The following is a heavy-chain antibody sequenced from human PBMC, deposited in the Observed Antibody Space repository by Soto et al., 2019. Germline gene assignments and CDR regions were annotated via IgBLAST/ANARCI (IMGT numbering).Heavy chain of an antibody. V-gene: IGHV1-69*13. CDR1: GGTFSRYA. CDR3: ARAERPYGDYDNYYYAMDV. J-gene: IGHJ6*02. D-gene: IGHD4-17*01. CDR2: FIPIYGTR. Sequence: ASVKVSCKASGGTFSRYAISWVRRAPGQGLEWIGGFIPIYGTRNYAQKFQGRVTITADESTSTAYMELSSLRSEDTAVYYCARAERPYGDYDNYYYAMDVWDQGTSVTVSS.